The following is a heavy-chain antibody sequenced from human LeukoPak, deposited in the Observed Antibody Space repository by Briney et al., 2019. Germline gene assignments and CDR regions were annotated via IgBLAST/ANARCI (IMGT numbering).Heavy chain of an antibody. Sequence: GGSLRLSCAASGFTFSSYGMHWVRQAPGKGLEWVAVISYDGSNKYYADSVKGRFTISRDNSKNTLYLQMNSLRAEDTAVYYCAKDGVGGSGNDLCGMDVWGQGTTVTVSS. CDR2: ISYDGSNK. J-gene: IGHJ6*02. V-gene: IGHV3-30*18. CDR3: AKDGVGGSGNDLCGMDV. CDR1: GFTFSSYG. D-gene: IGHD3-10*01.